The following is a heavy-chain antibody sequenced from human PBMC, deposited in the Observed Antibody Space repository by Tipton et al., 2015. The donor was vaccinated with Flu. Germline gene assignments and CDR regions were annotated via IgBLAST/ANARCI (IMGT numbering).Heavy chain of an antibody. J-gene: IGHJ4*02. CDR2: IFYSGTT. CDR1: GGSNSSSRYY. CDR3: ARGVGTSWYSPK. V-gene: IGHV4-39*01. Sequence: TLSLTCTVSGGSNSSSRYYWGWIRQPPGKGLEWIGSIFYSGTTDYNPSLKSRVTMSVDTSKSPFSLKLSSVTAADTAVYYCARGVGTSWYSPKWGQGILVTVSS. D-gene: IGHD6-13*01.